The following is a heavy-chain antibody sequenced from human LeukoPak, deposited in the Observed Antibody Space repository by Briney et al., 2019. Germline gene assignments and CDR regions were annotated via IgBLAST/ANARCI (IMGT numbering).Heavy chain of an antibody. D-gene: IGHD2-21*01. J-gene: IGHJ4*02. Sequence: ASVKVSCKASGYTFTSYYMHWVRQAPGQGLEWMGIINPSGGSTSYAQKFQGRVTMTRDTSTSTVYMELSSLRSEDTAVYYCARAPSYFLFGWYFDYWGQGTLVTVSS. CDR1: GYTFTSYY. CDR3: ARAPSYFLFGWYFDY. CDR2: INPSGGST. V-gene: IGHV1-46*01.